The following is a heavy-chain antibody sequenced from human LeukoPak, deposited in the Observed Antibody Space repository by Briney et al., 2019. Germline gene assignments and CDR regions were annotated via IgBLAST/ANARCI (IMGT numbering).Heavy chain of an antibody. CDR3: TKDHGSGSYYFDY. J-gene: IGHJ4*02. Sequence: GGSLRLSCAASGFTFSNVWMSWVRQAPGKGLVWVGRIKSKTDGGTVDYAAPVKGRFTISRDDLKNTLYLEMNSLKTEDTAVYYCTKDHGSGSYYFDYWGQGTLVTVSS. CDR2: IKSKTDGGTV. D-gene: IGHD3-10*01. V-gene: IGHV3-15*01. CDR1: GFTFSNVW.